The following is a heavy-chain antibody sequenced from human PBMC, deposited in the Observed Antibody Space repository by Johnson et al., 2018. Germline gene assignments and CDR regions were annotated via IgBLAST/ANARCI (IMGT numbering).Heavy chain of an antibody. CDR2: INAGNGNT. V-gene: IGHV1-3*01. J-gene: IGHJ6*03. CDR1: GYSFSTYV. CDR3: ARVMCGSGWNYYYYYYMDV. D-gene: IGHD6-19*01. Sequence: QVQLVQSGAEVKKXGASXKVXCEASGYSFSTYVMHWVRQAPGQRLEWMGWINAGNGNTHYSQKFQDRVTITRDTSTSIVYMDLSSLRSEDTAVYYCARVMCGSGWNYYYYYYMDVWGKGTTVTVSS.